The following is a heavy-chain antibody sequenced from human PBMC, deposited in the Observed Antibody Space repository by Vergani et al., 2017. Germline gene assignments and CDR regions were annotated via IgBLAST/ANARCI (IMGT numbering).Heavy chain of an antibody. CDR2: IYYSGST. V-gene: IGHV4-59*01. D-gene: IGHD3-3*01. J-gene: IGHJ4*02. CDR3: AKRATDLEWLLSYYFDY. Sequence: QVQLQESGPGLVKPSETLSLTCTVSGGSISSYYWSWIRQPPGKGLEWIGYIYYSGSTNYNPSLKSRVTISVDTSKNQFSLKLSSVTAADTAVYYCAKRATDLEWLLSYYFDYWGQGTLVTVSS. CDR1: GGSISSYY.